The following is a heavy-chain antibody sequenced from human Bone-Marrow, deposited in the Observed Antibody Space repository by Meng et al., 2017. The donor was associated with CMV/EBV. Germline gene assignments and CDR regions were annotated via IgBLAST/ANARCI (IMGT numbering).Heavy chain of an antibody. J-gene: IGHJ4*02. CDR1: GFIFSSYA. CDR3: ARDSVRLLGYCTITRCYYFEY. V-gene: IGHV3-30*02. D-gene: IGHD2-2*01. CDR2: IRSDGTNI. Sequence: GGSLRLSCAASGFIFSSYAMYWVRQAPGEGLQWVAFIRSDGTNIHYRDSVKGRFTISRDNAKNSLYLQMNSLRAEDTAIYYCARDSVRLLGYCTITRCYYFEYWGQGTLVTVSS.